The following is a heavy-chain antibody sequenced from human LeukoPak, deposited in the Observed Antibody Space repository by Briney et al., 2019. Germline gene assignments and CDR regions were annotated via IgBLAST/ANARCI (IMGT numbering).Heavy chain of an antibody. Sequence: SETLSLTCTVSGGSISSYYWSWIRQPPGKGLEWIGYIYYSGSTNYNPSLKSRVAISVDTSKNQFSLKLSSVTAADTAVYYCARDRYCSSTSCHQAFDIWGQGTMVTVSS. CDR2: IYYSGST. D-gene: IGHD2-2*01. CDR1: GGSISSYY. J-gene: IGHJ3*02. V-gene: IGHV4-59*01. CDR3: ARDRYCSSTSCHQAFDI.